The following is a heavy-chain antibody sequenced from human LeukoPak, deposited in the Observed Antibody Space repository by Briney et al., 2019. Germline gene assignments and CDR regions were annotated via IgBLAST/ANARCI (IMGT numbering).Heavy chain of an antibody. D-gene: IGHD4-23*01. V-gene: IGHV4-34*01. CDR1: GGSFSGYY. Sequence: SETLSLTCAVYGGSFSGYYWSWIRRTPGKGLEWIGEINHSGSTKYNPSLKSRLIISVDTSKNQFSLKLSSVTAADTAVYYCARGPNWGGNSLNFHHWGQGTLVTVSS. CDR3: ARGPNWGGNSLNFHH. CDR2: INHSGST. J-gene: IGHJ1*01.